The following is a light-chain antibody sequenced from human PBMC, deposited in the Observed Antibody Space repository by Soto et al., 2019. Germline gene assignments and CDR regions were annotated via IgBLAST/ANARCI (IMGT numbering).Light chain of an antibody. CDR3: SSYAGSITFVV. CDR1: SSDVGSYNL. J-gene: IGLJ2*01. CDR2: EGS. V-gene: IGLV2-23*03. Sequence: QSALTQPASVSGSPGQSITISCTGTSSDVGSYNLVSWYQQHPGKAPKLMIYEGSKRPSGVSNRFSGSKSGNTASLTISGLQAEDEADYSCSSYAGSITFVVFGGGTKLTVL.